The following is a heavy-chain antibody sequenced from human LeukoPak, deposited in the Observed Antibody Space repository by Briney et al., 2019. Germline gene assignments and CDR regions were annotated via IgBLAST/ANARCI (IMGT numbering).Heavy chain of an antibody. V-gene: IGHV4-39*07. J-gene: IGHJ5*02. Sequence: SETLSLTCAVSGDSITTSSSYWSWIRQPPGKGLEWLGRIYSTGSTHYSPSLKSRLTLSIDTSKNQFSLKMHSVTAADTAMYYCVRFYSLNWFDPSGQGTLVTVSS. D-gene: IGHD6-13*01. CDR1: GDSITTSSSY. CDR2: IYSTGST. CDR3: VRFYSLNWFDP.